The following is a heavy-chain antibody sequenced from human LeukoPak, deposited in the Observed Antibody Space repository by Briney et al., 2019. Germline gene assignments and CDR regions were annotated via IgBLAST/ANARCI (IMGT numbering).Heavy chain of an antibody. CDR1: GFTFGSYA. D-gene: IGHD6-19*01. Sequence: PGGSLRLSCAASGFTFGSYAMNWVRQAPGKGLEWVSSIDSSSGYIYYADSEKGRFTISRDNSKNTLYLQMNSLRAEDTAVYYCAKMKSEYSSGWADYWGQGILVTVSS. V-gene: IGHV3-23*01. J-gene: IGHJ4*02. CDR3: AKMKSEYSSGWADY. CDR2: IDSSSGYI.